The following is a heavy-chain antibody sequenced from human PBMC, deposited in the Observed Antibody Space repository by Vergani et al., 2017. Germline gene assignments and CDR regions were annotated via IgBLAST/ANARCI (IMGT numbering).Heavy chain of an antibody. J-gene: IGHJ4*02. D-gene: IGHD1-26*01. CDR2: IWYDGSNK. V-gene: IGHV3-33*08. Sequence: VQLVESGGGLVKPGGSLRLSCAASGFTFSSYGMHWVRQAPGKGLEWVAVIWYDGSNKYYADSVKGRFTISRDNSKNTLYLQMNSLRAEDTAVYYCARDSAGGSYYLGGYWGQGTLVTVSS. CDR3: ARDSAGGSYYLGGY. CDR1: GFTFSSYG.